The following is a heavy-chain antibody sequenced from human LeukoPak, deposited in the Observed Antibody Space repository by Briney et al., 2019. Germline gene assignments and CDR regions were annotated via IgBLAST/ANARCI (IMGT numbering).Heavy chain of an antibody. CDR2: IYHSGTT. Sequence: SETLSLTCTVSGGSVNSGHYYCTWIRQPPGKGLEWIGNIYHSGTTNYNPSLKSRVTISVDTSKKQFSLKLSSVTAADTAVYYCAIDLVVGGSSFLAFDIWGQGTMVAVSS. CDR1: GGSVNSGHYY. CDR3: AIDLVVGGSSFLAFDI. V-gene: IGHV4-61*01. D-gene: IGHD3-22*01. J-gene: IGHJ3*02.